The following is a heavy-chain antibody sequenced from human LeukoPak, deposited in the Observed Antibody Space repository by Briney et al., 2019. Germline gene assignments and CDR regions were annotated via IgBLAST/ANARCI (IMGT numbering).Heavy chain of an antibody. Sequence: SVKVSCKASGVTFSSYAISWVRRAPGQGLEWMGGIIPIFGTANYAQKFQGRVTITADKSTSTAYMELSSLRSEDTAVYYCARGPGHGWYECNYWGQGTLITVSS. CDR3: ARGPGHGWYECNY. D-gene: IGHD6-19*01. CDR1: GVTFSSYA. V-gene: IGHV1-69*06. CDR2: IIPIFGTA. J-gene: IGHJ4*02.